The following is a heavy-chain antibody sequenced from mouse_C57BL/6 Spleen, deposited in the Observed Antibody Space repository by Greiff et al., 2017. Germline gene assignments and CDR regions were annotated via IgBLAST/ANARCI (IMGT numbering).Heavy chain of an antibody. J-gene: IGHJ1*03. Sequence: VQLVESGAELVRPGTSVKMSCKASGYTFTNYCIGWAKQRPGHGLEWIGDIYPGGGYTNYNEKFKGKATLTADKSSSTAYLQFSSLTSEDSAIYYCARGRDYGYWYFAVWGTGTTVTVSS. CDR2: IYPGGGYT. D-gene: IGHD2-4*01. CDR1: GYTFTNYC. V-gene: IGHV1-63*01. CDR3: ARGRDYGYWYFAV.